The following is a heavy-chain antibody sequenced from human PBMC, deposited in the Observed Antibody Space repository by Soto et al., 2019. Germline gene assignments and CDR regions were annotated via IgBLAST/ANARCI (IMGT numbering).Heavy chain of an antibody. CDR2: IIPMFGTA. Sequence: QVQLVQSGAEVKKPGSSVKVSCKASGGTFSSYLISWVRQAPGQGLEWMGGIIPMFGTANYAQKFQGRVTITADDSTSTAYIELSSLRSEDTALYYCARDPQPSVLTGGIAGYHGLDVWGQGTTVTVAS. J-gene: IGHJ6*02. D-gene: IGHD2-15*01. V-gene: IGHV1-69*01. CDR1: GGTFSSYL. CDR3: ARDPQPSVLTGGIAGYHGLDV.